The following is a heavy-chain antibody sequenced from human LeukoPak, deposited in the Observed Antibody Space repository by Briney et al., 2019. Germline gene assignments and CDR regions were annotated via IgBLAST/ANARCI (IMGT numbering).Heavy chain of an antibody. CDR1: GFTFSSYS. CDR2: ISGSGGST. Sequence: PGGSLSLSCAASGFTFSSYSVSWVRQAPGKGLEWVSSISGSGGSTYSADSVKGRFTISRDNSKNTLYLQMNSQRTEDTALYYCAKDRSCTNDMCHRDFGYWGQGTLVTVSS. V-gene: IGHV3-23*01. CDR3: AKDRSCTNDMCHRDFGY. J-gene: IGHJ4*02. D-gene: IGHD2-8*01.